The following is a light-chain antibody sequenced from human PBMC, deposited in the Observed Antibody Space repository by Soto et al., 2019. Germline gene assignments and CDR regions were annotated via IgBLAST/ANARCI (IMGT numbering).Light chain of an antibody. Sequence: QSVLTQPPSASGTPGQRVTISCSGSSSNIGSNTVNWYQQLQGTAPKLLIYSNNQRPSGVPDRFSGSKSGTSASLAISGLQSEDEADYYCAAWDDSLNGVLFGGGTKLTVL. CDR2: SNN. J-gene: IGLJ2*01. CDR3: AAWDDSLNGVL. CDR1: SSNIGSNT. V-gene: IGLV1-44*01.